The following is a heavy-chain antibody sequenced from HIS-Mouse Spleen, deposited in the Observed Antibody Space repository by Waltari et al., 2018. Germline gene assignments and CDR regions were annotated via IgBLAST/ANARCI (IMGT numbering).Heavy chain of an antibody. CDR1: GGSISRSY. Sequence: QVQLQESGPGLVQPSETLSLTCPVSGGSISRSYWSWLRPPAGQGLAWIGRIYTSGRTNYNPSLKSRVTMSVDTSKNQFSRKLSSVTAADTAVYYCARDFHDFWSGYYGGDKKHDAFDIWGQGTMVTVSS. V-gene: IGHV4-4*07. CDR3: ARDFHDFWSGYYGGDKKHDAFDI. J-gene: IGHJ3*02. CDR2: IYTSGRT. D-gene: IGHD3-3*01.